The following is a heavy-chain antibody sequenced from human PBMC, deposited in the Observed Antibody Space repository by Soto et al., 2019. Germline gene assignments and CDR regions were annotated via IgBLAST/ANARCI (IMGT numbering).Heavy chain of an antibody. D-gene: IGHD3-22*01. Sequence: PSETLSLTCTVSGGSISSYYWSWIRQPPGKGLEWIGYIYYSGSTNYNPSLKSRVTMSVDTSKNQFSLKLSSVTAADTAVYYCARFKNYDSSGYYFYAFDIWGQGTMVTVSS. J-gene: IGHJ3*02. CDR3: ARFKNYDSSGYYFYAFDI. CDR1: GGSISSYY. V-gene: IGHV4-59*01. CDR2: IYYSGST.